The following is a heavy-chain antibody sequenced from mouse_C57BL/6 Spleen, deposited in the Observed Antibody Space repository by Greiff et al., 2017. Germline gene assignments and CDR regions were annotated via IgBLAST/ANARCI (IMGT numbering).Heavy chain of an antibody. D-gene: IGHD3-1*01. Sequence: EVQGVESGGGLVQPGGSMKLSCAASGFTFSDAWMDWVRQSPEKGLEWVAEIRNKANNQATYYAESVKGRFTISREDSKSSVYLQMYSLRAEDTGIYYCRYLGYAMDYWGQGTSVTVSS. V-gene: IGHV6-6*01. J-gene: IGHJ4*01. CDR2: IRNKANNQAT. CDR1: GFTFSDAW. CDR3: RYLGYAMDY.